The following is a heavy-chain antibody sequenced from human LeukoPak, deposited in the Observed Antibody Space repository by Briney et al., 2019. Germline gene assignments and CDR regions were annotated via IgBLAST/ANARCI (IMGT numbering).Heavy chain of an antibody. CDR1: GFTFSTAW. D-gene: IGHD3-22*01. Sequence: GVSLRLSCAVSGFTFSTAWMSWVRQAPGKGLEWVGRIKSKSDGGTTDYAAPVKGRFTISRDDSKNTLYLQMNSLKTEDTAMYYCTTDSGGYYTVDYWGQGTLVTVSS. CDR3: TTDSGGYYTVDY. V-gene: IGHV3-15*01. J-gene: IGHJ4*02. CDR2: IKSKSDGGTT.